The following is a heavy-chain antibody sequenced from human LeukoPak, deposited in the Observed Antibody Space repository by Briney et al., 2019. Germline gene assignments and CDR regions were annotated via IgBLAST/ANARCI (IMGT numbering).Heavy chain of an antibody. CDR1: GSSFSNHW. Sequence: GASLKISCKGSGSSFSNHWIGWVRPLPGKGLEWMGVIFPADSDIKYSPSFQGQVTISVDKSISTAYLQWSSLKASDTAMYYCARHPSVVTPYYFDSWGQGTLVTVSS. D-gene: IGHD2-21*02. V-gene: IGHV5-51*01. CDR3: ARHPSVVTPYYFDS. CDR2: IFPADSDI. J-gene: IGHJ4*02.